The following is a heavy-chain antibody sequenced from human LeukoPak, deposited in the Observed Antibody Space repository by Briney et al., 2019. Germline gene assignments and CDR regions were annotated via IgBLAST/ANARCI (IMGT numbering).Heavy chain of an antibody. CDR2: IWYDGSNK. D-gene: IGHD3-16*01. J-gene: IGHJ4*02. Sequence: GRSLRLSCAASGFSFSNYGMHWVRQAPGKGLEWVAVIWYDGSNKYYADSVKGRFTISRDNSKNTLYVQMSSLRAEDTAVYYCARSNNGGWGYCDYWGQGSLVTVSS. CDR3: ARSNNGGWGYCDY. V-gene: IGHV3-33*01. CDR1: GFSFSNYG.